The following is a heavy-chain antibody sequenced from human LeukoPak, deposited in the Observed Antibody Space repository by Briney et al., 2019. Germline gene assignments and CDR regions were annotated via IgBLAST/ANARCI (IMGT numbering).Heavy chain of an antibody. Sequence: PSETLSLTGAVPADSFCGYYWGWIRQPPGKGLEWIGDIYHSGSTNYNPSLKSRVTISVDTSKNQFSLKMSSVTAADTAVYYCARGLIDGYNSPSLDYWRQGPLVTVSS. D-gene: IGHD5-24*01. CDR2: IYHSGST. CDR1: ADSFCGYY. J-gene: IGHJ4*02. V-gene: IGHV4-34*01. CDR3: ARGLIDGYNSPSLDY.